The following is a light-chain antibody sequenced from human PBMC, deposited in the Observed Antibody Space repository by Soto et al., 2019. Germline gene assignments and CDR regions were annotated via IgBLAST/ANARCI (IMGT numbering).Light chain of an antibody. J-gene: IGKJ1*01. CDR1: QSVDTW. CDR2: KVS. CDR3: QQYKRSWT. V-gene: IGKV1-5*03. Sequence: DIQMTQSASTLSASVGDRVTITCRASQSVDTWLAWYQQKPGKAPKVLISKVSNLESGVPSRFSGSGYGTEFTLTISSLQPDDFATYYCQQYKRSWTFGQGTKVDIK.